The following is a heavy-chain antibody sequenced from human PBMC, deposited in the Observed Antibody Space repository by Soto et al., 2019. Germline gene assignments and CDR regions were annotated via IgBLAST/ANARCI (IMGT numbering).Heavy chain of an antibody. J-gene: IGHJ5*02. CDR3: ARDGPPYSSGWYNWFDP. Sequence: GASVKVSCKASGGTFSSYAISWVRQAPGQGLEWMGGIIPIFGTANYAQKFQGRVTITADESTSTAYMELSSLRSEDTAVYYCARDGPPYSSGWYNWFDPWGQGTLVTVSS. CDR2: IIPIFGTA. CDR1: GGTFSSYA. D-gene: IGHD6-19*01. V-gene: IGHV1-69*13.